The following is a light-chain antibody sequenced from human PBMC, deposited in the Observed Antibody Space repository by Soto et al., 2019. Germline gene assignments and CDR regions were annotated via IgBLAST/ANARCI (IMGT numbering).Light chain of an antibody. Sequence: EIVLTQSPGTLSLSPGERATLSCRASQSVSSTYLAWYQQKPGRAPRLLIYAASSRATGIPDRFSGSGSGTDVTLTISKLEPEDFAVYYCQQYGGSPLITFGQGTRLEIK. V-gene: IGKV3-20*01. CDR2: AAS. J-gene: IGKJ5*01. CDR1: QSVSSTY. CDR3: QQYGGSPLIT.